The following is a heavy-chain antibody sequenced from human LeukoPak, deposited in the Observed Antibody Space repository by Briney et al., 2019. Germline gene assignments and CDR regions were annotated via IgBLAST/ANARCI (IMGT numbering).Heavy chain of an antibody. D-gene: IGHD2-21*01. V-gene: IGHV1-69*01. CDR1: GGTFSSYA. J-gene: IGHJ5*02. CDR2: IIPIFGTA. CDR3: PRAGYCGGDCYARAWFDP. Sequence: GSSVKVSCKASGGTFSSYAISWVRQAPGQGLEWMGGIIPIFGTANYAQKFQGRVTITADESTSTAYMELSSLRSEDTAVYYCPRAGYCGGDCYARAWFDPWGQGTLVTVSS.